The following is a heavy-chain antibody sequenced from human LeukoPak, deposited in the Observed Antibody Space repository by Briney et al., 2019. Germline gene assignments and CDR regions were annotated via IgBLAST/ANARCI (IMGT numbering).Heavy chain of an antibody. Sequence: GASVNVSCKASGYKFTDDYMHWVRQAPGQGLEFMGWINPDSGFTNYAHKFKGKVTMTRDTSISKAYLEVRSLTSGVTAVYYCAPTAEAYTSWWKVWGQGTLVTVSS. CDR2: INPDSGFT. D-gene: IGHD3-16*01. V-gene: IGHV1-2*02. CDR3: APTAEAYTSWWKV. J-gene: IGHJ4*02. CDR1: GYKFTDDY.